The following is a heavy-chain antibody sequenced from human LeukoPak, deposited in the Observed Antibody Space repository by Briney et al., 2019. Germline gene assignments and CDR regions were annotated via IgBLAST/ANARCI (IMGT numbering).Heavy chain of an antibody. J-gene: IGHJ4*02. Sequence: PGGSLRLSCAASGFTFSSYAMHWVRQAPGKGLEWVSVIYSGGSTYYADSVKGRFTISRDNSKNTLYLQMNSLRAEDTAVYYCARGIGYYDSSGYLYWGQGTLVTVSS. D-gene: IGHD3-22*01. CDR1: GFTFSSYA. CDR3: ARGIGYYDSSGYLY. CDR2: IYSGGST. V-gene: IGHV3-53*01.